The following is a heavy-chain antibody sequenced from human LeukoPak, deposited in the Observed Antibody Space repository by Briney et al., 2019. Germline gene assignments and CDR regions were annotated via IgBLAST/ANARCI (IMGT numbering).Heavy chain of an antibody. J-gene: IGHJ4*02. D-gene: IGHD6-6*01. V-gene: IGHV4-39*01. CDR2: IDYGGST. Sequence: NPSETLSLTCTVSRGSISGSSYYWGWIRQPPGKGLEWIGSIDYGGSTYYNPSLKSRVTMSVDTSKNQFSLKLSSVTAADTAVYYCARQGPAAPGDYWGQGTLVTVSS. CDR3: ARQGPAAPGDY. CDR1: RGSISGSSYY.